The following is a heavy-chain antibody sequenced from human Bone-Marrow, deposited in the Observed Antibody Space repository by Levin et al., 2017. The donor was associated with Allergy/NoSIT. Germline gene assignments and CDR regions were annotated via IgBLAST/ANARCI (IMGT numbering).Heavy chain of an antibody. Sequence: GSLRLSCAVSGYSISSGYYWGWIRQPPGKGLEWIGSIYHSGSTYYNPSLKSRVTISVDTSKNQFSLKLSSVTAADTAVYYCARGGNGGYFQHWGQGTLVTVSS. D-gene: IGHD3-16*01. CDR1: GYSISSGYY. CDR3: ARGGNGGYFQH. CDR2: IYHSGST. V-gene: IGHV4-38-2*01. J-gene: IGHJ1*01.